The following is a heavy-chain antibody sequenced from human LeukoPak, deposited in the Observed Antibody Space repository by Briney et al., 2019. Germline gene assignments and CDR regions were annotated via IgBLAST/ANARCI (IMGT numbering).Heavy chain of an antibody. J-gene: IGHJ4*02. D-gene: IGHD2-15*01. Sequence: GGSLRLSCAASGFDFSDFYMHCVRQASGRGLEWVGLIRTKPNSYTTVYAASVKGRFTISRDDSKNTAYLQMNSLKAEDTAVYYCTRQHCSGCTCSYVDYWGQGTLVTVSS. CDR3: TRQHCSGCTCSYVDY. CDR2: IRTKPNSYTT. CDR1: GFDFSDFY. V-gene: IGHV3-73*01.